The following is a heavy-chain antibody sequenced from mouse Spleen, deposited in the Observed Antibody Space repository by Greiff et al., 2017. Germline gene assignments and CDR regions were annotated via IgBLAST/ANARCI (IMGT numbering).Heavy chain of an antibody. D-gene: IGHD2-3*01. J-gene: IGHJ4*01. CDR3: AKNPDGYYYAMDY. V-gene: IGHV2-5*01. CDR1: GFSLTSYG. Sequence: VQLQQSGPGLVQPSQSLSITCTVSGFSLTSYGVHWVRQSPGKGLEWLGVIWRGGSTDYNAAFMSRLSITKDNSKSQVFFKMNSLQADDTAIYYCAKNPDGYYYAMDYWGQGTSVTVSS. CDR2: IWRGGST.